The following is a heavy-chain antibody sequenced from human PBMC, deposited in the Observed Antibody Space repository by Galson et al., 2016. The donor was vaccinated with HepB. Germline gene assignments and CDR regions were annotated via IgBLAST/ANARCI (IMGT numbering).Heavy chain of an antibody. CDR2: VYLGGTT. Sequence: SETLSLTCSVSGASISSSNWWSWVRQTPGQGLEWIGEVYLGGTTNYNPSLKSRVTISLDKSRNQFSLNLTSVTAADTAMYYCTRDLRSPVDSWGQGTLVTVSS. CDR1: GASISSSNW. D-gene: IGHD3-3*01. V-gene: IGHV4-4*02. CDR3: TRDLRSPVDS. J-gene: IGHJ4*02.